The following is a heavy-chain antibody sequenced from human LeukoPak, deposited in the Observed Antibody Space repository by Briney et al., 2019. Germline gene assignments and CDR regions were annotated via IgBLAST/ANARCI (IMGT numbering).Heavy chain of an antibody. D-gene: IGHD3-22*01. CDR1: GFTFSSYG. Sequence: GRSLRLSCAASGFTFSSYGMNWVRQAPGKGLEWVAVIWYDGSNKYYADSVKGRFTISRDNSKNTLYLQMNSLRAEDTAVYYCARDRGSSGYYHDWGQGTLVTVSS. V-gene: IGHV3-33*01. CDR2: IWYDGSNK. CDR3: ARDRGSSGYYHD. J-gene: IGHJ4*02.